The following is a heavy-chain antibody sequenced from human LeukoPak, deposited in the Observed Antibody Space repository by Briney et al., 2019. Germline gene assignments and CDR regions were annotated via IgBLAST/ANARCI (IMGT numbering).Heavy chain of an antibody. J-gene: IGHJ6*02. CDR3: ARSNYDFWSGYSYYYGMDV. V-gene: IGHV4-31*03. CDR1: GGSISSGGYY. D-gene: IGHD3-3*01. Sequence: PSETLSLTCTVSGGSISSGGYYWSWIRQHPGKGLEWIGYTYYSGSTYYNPSLKSRVTISVDTSKNQFSLKLSSVTAADTAVYYCARSNYDFWSGYSYYYGMDVWGQGTTVTVSS. CDR2: TYYSGST.